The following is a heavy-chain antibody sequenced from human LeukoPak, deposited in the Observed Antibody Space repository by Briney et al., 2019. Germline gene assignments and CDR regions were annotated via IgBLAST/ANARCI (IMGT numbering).Heavy chain of an antibody. D-gene: IGHD6-19*01. CDR3: ARRLPSGWLAFDY. V-gene: IGHV4-59*08. Sequence: PSETLSLTCTVSGGSISSYYWSWIRQPPGKGLEWIGYIYYSGSTNYNPSLKSRVTISVDTSKNQFSLKLSSVTAADTAVYYCARRLPSGWLAFDYWGQGTLVTVSS. CDR2: IYYSGST. J-gene: IGHJ4*02. CDR1: GGSISSYY.